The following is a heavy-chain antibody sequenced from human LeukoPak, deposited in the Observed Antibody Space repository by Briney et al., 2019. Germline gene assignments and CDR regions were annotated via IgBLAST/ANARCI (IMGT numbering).Heavy chain of an antibody. J-gene: IGHJ4*02. Sequence: GGSLRLSCAASGVTFSSYWMSWVRQAPGKGLEGVANIKQDGSEKYYVDSVKGRFTISRDNAKNSLYLQMNSLRAEDTAVYYCARDVQDDYVWGSYRYWDYWGQGTLVTVSS. CDR1: GVTFSSYW. D-gene: IGHD3-16*02. CDR3: ARDVQDDYVWGSYRYWDY. V-gene: IGHV3-7*01. CDR2: IKQDGSEK.